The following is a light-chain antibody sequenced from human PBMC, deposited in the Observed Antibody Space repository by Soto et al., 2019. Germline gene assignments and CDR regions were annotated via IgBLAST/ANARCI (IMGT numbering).Light chain of an antibody. Sequence: QAVVTQPASVSGSPGQSITISCTGTSSDVGGYNYVSWYQQHPGKAPKLMIYEVSNRPSGVSNRFSGSKSGNTASLTISGLQAEDEADYYCSSYTSSSLGVFGTGTKVTVL. J-gene: IGLJ1*01. CDR1: SSDVGGYNY. V-gene: IGLV2-14*01. CDR3: SSYTSSSLGV. CDR2: EVS.